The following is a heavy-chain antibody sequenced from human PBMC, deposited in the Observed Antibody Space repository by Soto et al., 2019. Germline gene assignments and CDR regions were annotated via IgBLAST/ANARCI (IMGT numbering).Heavy chain of an antibody. CDR3: ARGIYDFWSGAYDAFDI. Sequence: ASVKVSCKASGYTITGYYMHWVRQAPGQGLEWMGWINPNSGGTNYAQKFQGWVTMTRDTSISTAYMELSRLRSDDTAVYYCARGIYDFWSGAYDAFDIWGQGTMVTVS. J-gene: IGHJ3*02. CDR2: INPNSGGT. CDR1: GYTITGYY. V-gene: IGHV1-2*04. D-gene: IGHD3-3*01.